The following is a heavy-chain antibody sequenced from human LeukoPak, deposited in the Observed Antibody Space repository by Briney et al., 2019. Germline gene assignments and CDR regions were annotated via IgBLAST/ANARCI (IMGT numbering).Heavy chain of an antibody. D-gene: IGHD1-7*01. V-gene: IGHV1-18*01. CDR1: GYTFSSYG. CDR2: IRVDNGNT. CDR3: ARACRNYETYNWFDP. Sequence: GASVKVSCKDSGYTFSSYGITWVRQAPGQGLEWMGWIRVDNGNTNYAQKFQGRVTMTTDTSTNTAYMELRSLRSDDTAVYYCARACRNYETYNWFDPWGQGTLVTVSS. J-gene: IGHJ5*02.